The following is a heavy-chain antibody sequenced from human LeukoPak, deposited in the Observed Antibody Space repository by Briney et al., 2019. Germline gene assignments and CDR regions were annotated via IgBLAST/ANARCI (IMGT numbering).Heavy chain of an antibody. V-gene: IGHV3-7*01. CDR1: GFTFSSYW. CDR3: ARGRATNDY. D-gene: IGHD1-26*01. J-gene: IGHJ4*02. CDR2: IKQEGSEK. Sequence: PGGSLRLSRAPSGFTFSSYWMSWVRQAPGKGLEWVANIKQEGSEKYYVDSVKGRFTISRDNAKNSLYLQMNSLRAEDTAVYYCARGRATNDYWGQGTLVTVSS.